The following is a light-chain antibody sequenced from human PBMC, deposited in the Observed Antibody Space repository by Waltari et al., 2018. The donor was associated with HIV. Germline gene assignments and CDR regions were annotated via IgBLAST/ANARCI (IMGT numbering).Light chain of an antibody. CDR2: WAS. CDR1: PSVFHNSHDKNY. Sequence: IVMTQSPDSLAVSLGERATIDCRSSPSVFHNSHDKNYVAWYQQRPGQPPKLLIYWASTRASGVPDRFSGSASGTDFTLTINSLRPEDVAVYYCQQCYMTPWTFGQGTRVEL. V-gene: IGKV4-1*01. J-gene: IGKJ1*01. CDR3: QQCYMTPWT.